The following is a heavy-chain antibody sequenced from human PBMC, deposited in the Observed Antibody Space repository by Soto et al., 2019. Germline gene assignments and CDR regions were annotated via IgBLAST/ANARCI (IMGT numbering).Heavy chain of an antibody. CDR1: GSTFSNDW. J-gene: IGHJ6*02. V-gene: IGHV3-74*01. CDR2: INSDGSST. Sequence: QLGGPLRLSCAVSGSTFSNDWMHWVRQAPGKGLVWVSHINSDGSSTNYADFVKGRFTIARDNAKNTVYLQMNSLRAEDTAVYYCARDRSYSLDVWGQGTTVTVSS. CDR3: ARDRSYSLDV.